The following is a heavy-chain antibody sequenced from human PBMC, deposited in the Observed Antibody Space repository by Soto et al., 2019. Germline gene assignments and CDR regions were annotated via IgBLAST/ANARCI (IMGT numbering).Heavy chain of an antibody. J-gene: IGHJ4*02. CDR2: IYYSGTT. V-gene: IGHV4-59*08. D-gene: IGHD3-16*01. CDR3: ARRRGSYFDY. Sequence: PSETLSLTCTVSGDSISGFHWSWIRQPPGKGLEWIGYIYYSGTTNYNPSLKSRVTISVDTSKNQFSLKLSSVTAADTAVYYCARRRGSYFDYWGQGTLVTVSS. CDR1: GDSISGFH.